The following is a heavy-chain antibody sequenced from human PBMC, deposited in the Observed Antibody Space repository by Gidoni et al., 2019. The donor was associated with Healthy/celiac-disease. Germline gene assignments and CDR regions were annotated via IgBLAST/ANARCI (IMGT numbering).Heavy chain of an antibody. Sequence: QVQLQESGPGLVKPSETLPLTCTVSDGSISSYYWSWIRQPPGKGLEWIGYIYYSGSTNYNPSLKSRVTISVDTSKNQFSLKLSSVTAADTAVYYCARVYGDSGSYLGGFDYWGQGTLVTVSS. CDR3: ARVYGDSGSYLGGFDY. CDR2: IYYSGST. J-gene: IGHJ4*02. D-gene: IGHD1-26*01. CDR1: DGSISSYY. V-gene: IGHV4-59*01.